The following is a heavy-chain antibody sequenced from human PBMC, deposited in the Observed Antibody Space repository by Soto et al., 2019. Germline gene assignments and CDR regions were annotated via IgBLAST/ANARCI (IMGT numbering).Heavy chain of an antibody. V-gene: IGHV1-18*01. Sequence: QVQLVQSGAEVKKPGASVKVSCKASGYTFTNYGISWVRQAPGQGLEWMGWISTYNGNINYAQKLQGRVTMTTDTSPRTAYMELRCLRSDDTAMYYCASSDCGSNCYSNLPLDYSCDGMDFWGQGTTVTV. CDR3: ASSDCGSNCYSNLPLDYSCDGMDF. J-gene: IGHJ6*02. CDR1: GYTFTNYG. D-gene: IGHD2-21*02. CDR2: ISTYNGNI.